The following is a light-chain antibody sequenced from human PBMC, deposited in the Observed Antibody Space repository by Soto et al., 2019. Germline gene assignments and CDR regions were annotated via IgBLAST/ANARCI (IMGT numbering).Light chain of an antibody. J-gene: IGKJ1*01. V-gene: IGKV1-39*01. CDR3: QQSYSSPWT. CDR1: QGISTY. CDR2: AAS. Sequence: DIQMTQSPSSLSASVGDRVTITCRASQGISTYLNWYQQKPGKAPKXLIYAASSLQSGVPSRFSGGGSGTDGTLTITSLQPEDFETYDGQQSYSSPWTFGQGTKVDIK.